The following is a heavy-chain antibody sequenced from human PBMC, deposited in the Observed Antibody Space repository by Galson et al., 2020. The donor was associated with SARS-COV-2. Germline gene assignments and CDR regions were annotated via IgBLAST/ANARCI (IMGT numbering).Heavy chain of an antibody. J-gene: IGHJ2*01. CDR3: ARFYSTWYWYFDL. CDR2: ISAYNGYT. CDR1: GYSFTTYG. V-gene: IGHV1-18*01. Sequence: ASVKVSCKASGYSFTTYGITWVRQAPGQGREWMGWISAYNGYTNYAQNLQGRVTISIDTATSTAYMELSSLKSDDSAVYYCARFYSTWYWYFDLWCRGTLVTVSS. D-gene: IGHD6-13*01.